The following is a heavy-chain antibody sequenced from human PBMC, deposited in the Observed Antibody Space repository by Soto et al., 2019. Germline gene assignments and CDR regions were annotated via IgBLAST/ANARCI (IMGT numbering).Heavy chain of an antibody. CDR2: MHPNSGNT. CDR1: GYTFNSYD. CDR3: ARAQSEGDWFDP. J-gene: IGHJ5*02. V-gene: IGHV1-8*01. D-gene: IGHD4-4*01. Sequence: QVQLVQSGAEVKKPGASVKVSCKASGYTFNSYDINWVRQATGQGLEWMGWMHPNSGNTGYAQKFQGRVTMTRNTSISPAYMELSSLRSEDTAVYYWARAQSEGDWFDPGGQGTLVTVSS.